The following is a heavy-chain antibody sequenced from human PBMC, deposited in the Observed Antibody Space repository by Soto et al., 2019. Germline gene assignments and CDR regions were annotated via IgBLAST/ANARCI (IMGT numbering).Heavy chain of an antibody. D-gene: IGHD3-16*01. CDR3: ARLLGSGPFDY. CDR1: GGSVGSTSYY. J-gene: IGHJ4*02. Sequence: SETLSLTCTVSGGSVGSTSYYWGWIRQPPGKGLEWIASIYYSGSTYYDPSLKSRVTISVDTSKNQFSLNLSSVTAADTAVYYCARLLGSGPFDYWGLGTLVTVSS. V-gene: IGHV4-39*01. CDR2: IYYSGST.